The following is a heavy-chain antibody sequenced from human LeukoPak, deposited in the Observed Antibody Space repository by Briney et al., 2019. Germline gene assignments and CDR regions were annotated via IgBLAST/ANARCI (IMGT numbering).Heavy chain of an antibody. CDR3: ARGKSAATPIDY. Sequence: PGGSLRLSCAASGFTFSSYEMNWVRQAPGKGLGWVSYISSSGSTIYYADSLTGRFTISRDNAENSLYLQINSLTAEDTALYYCARGKSAATPIDYWGQETLVTVSS. D-gene: IGHD6-13*01. CDR1: GFTFSSYE. J-gene: IGHJ4*02. V-gene: IGHV3-48*03. CDR2: ISSSGSTI.